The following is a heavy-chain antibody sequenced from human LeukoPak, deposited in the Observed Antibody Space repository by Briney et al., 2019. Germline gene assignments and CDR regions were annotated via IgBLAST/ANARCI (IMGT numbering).Heavy chain of an antibody. CDR1: GGSIKSYY. CDR3: ARSGGYSGYDVDY. V-gene: IGHV4-59*01. D-gene: IGHD5-12*01. CDR2: VSYSGST. J-gene: IGHJ4*02. Sequence: SETQSLTCTVSGGSIKSYYWHWIRQPPGKGLEWIGYVSYSGSTNYNPSLKSRVTISIDTSKNQFSLKLSSVTAADTAVYHCARSGGYSGYDVDYWGQGTLVTVSS.